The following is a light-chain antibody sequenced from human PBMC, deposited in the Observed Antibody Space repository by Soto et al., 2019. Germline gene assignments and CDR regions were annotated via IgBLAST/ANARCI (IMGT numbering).Light chain of an antibody. Sequence: QSALTQPASVSGSPGQSITISCTGTSTDIGRYNYVSWYQQHPGKAPKLIIYDVTTRPSGISNRFSGSKSGNTASLTISGLQAEDEADYYCCSYTSSSTLGVFGGGTKVTVL. J-gene: IGLJ3*02. V-gene: IGLV2-14*03. CDR2: DVT. CDR1: STDIGRYNY. CDR3: CSYTSSSTLGV.